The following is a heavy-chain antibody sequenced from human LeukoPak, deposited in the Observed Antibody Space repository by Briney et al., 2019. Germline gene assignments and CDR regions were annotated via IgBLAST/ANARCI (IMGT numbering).Heavy chain of an antibody. D-gene: IGHD4-17*01. J-gene: IGHJ4*02. Sequence: PGGSLRLSCAASDFLFSLYALHWVRQAPGKGLEWVALISYDESNKYYADSVKGRFTISRDNSKNTLYLQMNSLRAEDTAVYYCARDRGSYGDYVNYWGQGTLVTVSS. CDR2: ISYDESNK. V-gene: IGHV3-30-3*01. CDR1: DFLFSLYA. CDR3: ARDRGSYGDYVNY.